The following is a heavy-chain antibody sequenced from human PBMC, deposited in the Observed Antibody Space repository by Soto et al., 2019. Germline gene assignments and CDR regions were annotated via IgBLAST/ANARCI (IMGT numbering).Heavy chain of an antibody. CDR3: AKDRAHFYGSGLD. Sequence: QVQVVQSGAEVKKPGASVKVSCKASGYAFTSYAMHWVRQAPGQGLEWMGWLDTGNGNTKYSQKFQDRISITRDTSARTAYMELNNLRSGDTAVYYCAKDRAHFYGSGLDWGQGTLVTVSS. V-gene: IGHV1-3*04. D-gene: IGHD2-15*01. CDR2: LDTGNGNT. J-gene: IGHJ4*02. CDR1: GYAFTSYA.